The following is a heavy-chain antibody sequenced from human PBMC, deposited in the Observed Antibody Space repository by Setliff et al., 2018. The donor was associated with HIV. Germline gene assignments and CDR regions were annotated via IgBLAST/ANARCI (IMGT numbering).Heavy chain of an antibody. CDR2: VSSRGDT. D-gene: IGHD6-25*01. CDR1: DSGTYY. CDR3: ARYSPRGYTLTGPY. J-gene: IGHJ4*02. V-gene: IGHV4-4*07. Sequence: SETLSLTCTVSDSGTYYWSWIRQPAGKGLEWIGRVSSRGDTNYNPSLKSRVTMPVDTSKNQFSLKLTSVTAADTAVYYCARYSPRGYTLTGPYWGQGTLVTVSS.